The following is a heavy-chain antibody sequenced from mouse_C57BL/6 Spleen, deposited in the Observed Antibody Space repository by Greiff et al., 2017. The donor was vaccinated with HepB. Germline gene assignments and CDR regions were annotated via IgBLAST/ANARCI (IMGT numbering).Heavy chain of an antibody. Sequence: QVQLKQPGAELVMPGASVKLSCKASGYTFTSYWMHWVKQRPGQGLEWIGEIDPSDSYTNYNQKFKGKATLTVDTSSSTAYMQLSSLTSEDSAVYYCARSELTGTADYWGQGTTLTVSS. CDR3: ARSELTGTADY. CDR1: GYTFTSYW. V-gene: IGHV1-69*01. D-gene: IGHD4-1*01. CDR2: IDPSDSYT. J-gene: IGHJ2*01.